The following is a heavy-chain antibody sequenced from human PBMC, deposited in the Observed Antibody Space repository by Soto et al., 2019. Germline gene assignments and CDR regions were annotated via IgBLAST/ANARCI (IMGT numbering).Heavy chain of an antibody. CDR3: MRAPRGEK. D-gene: IGHD2-21*01. J-gene: IGHJ1*01. CDR2: INADSGDT. Sequence: QVQLVQSGAEVRKPGASVKLSCKASGYTFTDYPIHWVRQAPGQRLEWMGWINADSGDTKYSQKFQGRVTVTRDTAATTAYMELSSLTSEDTAVYYWMRAPRGEKWGQGTLVTVSS. CDR1: GYTFTDYP. V-gene: IGHV1-3*01.